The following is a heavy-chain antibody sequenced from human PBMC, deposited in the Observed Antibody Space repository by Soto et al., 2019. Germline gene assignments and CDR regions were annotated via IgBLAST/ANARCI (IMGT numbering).Heavy chain of an antibody. CDR3: ARVDWCSWYRYYYYMAF. CDR2: ISAYNGNT. V-gene: IGHV1-18*01. J-gene: IGHJ6*03. Sequence: ASVKLYCKASAYTFTIYCISWVRQAPGQGLEWMGWISAYNGNTNYAQKLQGRVTMTTDTSTSTAYMELRSLRSDDTAVYYCARVDWCSWYRYYYYMAFCGKRSTVTVSS. D-gene: IGHD6-13*01. CDR1: AYTFTIYC.